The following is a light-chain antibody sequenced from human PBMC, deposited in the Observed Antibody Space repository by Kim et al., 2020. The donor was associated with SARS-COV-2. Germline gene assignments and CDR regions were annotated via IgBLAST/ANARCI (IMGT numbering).Light chain of an antibody. Sequence: VALGKTSNITCEGIILVSKIVAWYHRKPARAPVVVIFMHKNRASGIHARFGGSNSGTTAIRTGGRAQVRDEAAYYCQMWNSSAGVVGGGTQLTVL. CDR1: ILVSKI. CDR2: MHK. J-gene: IGLJ2*01. V-gene: IGLV3-9*01. CDR3: QMWNSSAGV.